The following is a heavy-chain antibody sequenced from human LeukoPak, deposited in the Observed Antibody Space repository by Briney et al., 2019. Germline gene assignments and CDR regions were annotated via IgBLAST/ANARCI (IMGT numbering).Heavy chain of an antibody. V-gene: IGHV4-59*01. Sequence: PSETLSLTCTVSGGSISSYYWSWIRQPPGKGLEWIGYIYYSGSTNYNPSLKSRVTISLGTSKNQFSLRLRSVTAADTAVYYCARSVDIAMVTFDYWGQGTLVTVSS. D-gene: IGHD5-18*01. CDR3: ARSVDIAMVTFDY. CDR2: IYYSGST. J-gene: IGHJ4*02. CDR1: GGSISSYY.